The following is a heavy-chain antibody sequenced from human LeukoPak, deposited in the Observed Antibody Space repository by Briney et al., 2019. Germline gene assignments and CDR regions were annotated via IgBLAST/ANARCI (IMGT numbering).Heavy chain of an antibody. V-gene: IGHV4-61*01. D-gene: IGHD3-22*01. Sequence: SETLSLTCTVSGGSVSSGSYYWSWIRQPPGKGLEWIGYIYYSGSTNYNPSLKSRVTISVDTSKNQFSLKLISVTAADTAVYYCASWYYYDSSGYYYYYYGMDVWGQGTTVTVSS. CDR1: GGSVSSGSYY. CDR3: ASWYYYDSSGYYYYYYGMDV. J-gene: IGHJ6*02. CDR2: IYYSGST.